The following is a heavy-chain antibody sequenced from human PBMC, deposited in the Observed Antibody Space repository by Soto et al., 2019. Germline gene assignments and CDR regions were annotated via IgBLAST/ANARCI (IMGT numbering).Heavy chain of an antibody. CDR3: ARHPTVTEYYFDY. CDR2: IYYSGTT. D-gene: IGHD4-17*01. V-gene: IGHV4-59*08. J-gene: IGHJ4*02. CDR1: GGSIIGYY. Sequence: SETLCLSCTVAGGSIIGYYWSWIRQPPGKGLEWIGYIYYSGTTNYNPSLKSRVTISVDTSKNQFSLKLSSVTAADTAVYYCARHPTVTEYYFDYWGQGTLVTVSS.